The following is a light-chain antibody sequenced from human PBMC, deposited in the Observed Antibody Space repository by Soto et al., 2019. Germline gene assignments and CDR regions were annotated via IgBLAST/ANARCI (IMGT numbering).Light chain of an antibody. Sequence: SYELTQPPSVSVAPGKTARITCGGNNIGSKSVHWYQQKPGQAPVLVIYYDSDRPSGIPERFSGSNSGNTATLTISRVEAGDDADYYCQVWDSSSDRDVFGTGTKLTVL. CDR1: NIGSKS. CDR3: QVWDSSSDRDV. J-gene: IGLJ1*01. V-gene: IGLV3-21*04. CDR2: YDS.